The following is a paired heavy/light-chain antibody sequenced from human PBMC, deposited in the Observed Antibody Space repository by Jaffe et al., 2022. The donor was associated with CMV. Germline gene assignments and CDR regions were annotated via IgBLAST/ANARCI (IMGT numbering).Light chain of an antibody. V-gene: IGKV4-1*01. CDR3: QQYYYTPYT. Sequence: DFVMTQSPDSLAVSLGERATINCKSSQSVLYSSNNKNYLAWYQQKPGQPPKLLIYWASTRESGVPDRFSGSGSGTDFTLTISSLQAEDVAVYYCQQYYYTPYTFGQGTKLEIK. CDR1: QSVLYSSNNKNY. CDR2: WAS. J-gene: IGKJ2*01.
Heavy chain of an antibody. V-gene: IGHV4-4*07. CDR2: IYFTGSS. J-gene: IGHJ3*02. D-gene: IGHD6-19*01. CDR1: GGSFSSYY. Sequence: QVQLQESGPGLVKPSETLSLTCTVSGGSFSSYYWSWIRQPAGKGLEWIGRIYFTGSSTYNPSLKSRVTMSVDTSKNQISLKLTSVTAADTAVYYCAGDQGSAEQWRARHAFDMWGQGTMVTVSS. CDR3: AGDQGSAEQWRARHAFDM.